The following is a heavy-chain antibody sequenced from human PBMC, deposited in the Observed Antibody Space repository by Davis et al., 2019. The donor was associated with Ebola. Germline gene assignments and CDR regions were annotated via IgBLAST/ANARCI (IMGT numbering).Heavy chain of an antibody. V-gene: IGHV3-53*01. CDR3: VKDSSNIWFDI. J-gene: IGHJ3*02. D-gene: IGHD2/OR15-2a*01. Sequence: GESLKISCAASGFTVSSNYMSWVRQAPGKGLEWVSTFGTCGDTYYADSVKGRLAISRDNSRGTLYLQMNSLRVEDSAIYYCVKDSSNIWFDIWGQGTLVTVSS. CDR1: GFTVSSNY. CDR2: FGTCGDT.